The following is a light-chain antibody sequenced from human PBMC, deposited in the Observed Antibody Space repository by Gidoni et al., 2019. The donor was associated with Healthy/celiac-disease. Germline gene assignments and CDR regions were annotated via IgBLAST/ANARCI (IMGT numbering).Light chain of an antibody. V-gene: IGKV1-5*01. J-gene: IGKJ1*01. CDR3: QQYYSYPT. CDR1: QSISSW. CDR2: DAS. Sequence: DIPLTQSPSTLSASVGDRVTITCRASQSISSWLAWYQQKPGKAHERLIYDASSLDSGVPSRFSGSGSESDFTLTISSLQPDDFATYYCQQYYSYPTFGQGTKVEIK.